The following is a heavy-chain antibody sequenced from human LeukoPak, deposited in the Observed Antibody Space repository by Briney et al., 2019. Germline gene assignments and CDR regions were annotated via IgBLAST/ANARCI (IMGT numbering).Heavy chain of an antibody. CDR3: ASWGEGALDN. CDR2: IRYDGSNK. Sequence: GGTLRLSCAASGFTFNTYGMHWVRQAPGEGLEWVAFIRYDGSNKYYANSVKGRFTISRDNAKKSLYLQMNSLRVEDTGVYYCASWGEGALDNWGQGTLVTVSS. CDR1: GFTFNTYG. V-gene: IGHV3-30*02. J-gene: IGHJ4*02. D-gene: IGHD1-26*01.